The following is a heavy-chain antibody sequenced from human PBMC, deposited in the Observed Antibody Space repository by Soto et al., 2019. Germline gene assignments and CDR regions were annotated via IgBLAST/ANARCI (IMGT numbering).Heavy chain of an antibody. Sequence: TSETLSLTCTVSGGSISSYYWSWIRQPPGKGLEWIGYIYYSGSTNYNPSLKSRVTISVDTSKNQFSLKLSSVTAADTAVYYCARQEFSCSSTSCYPQENYYYYMDVWGKGTTVTVSS. CDR3: ARQEFSCSSTSCYPQENYYYYMDV. D-gene: IGHD2-2*01. CDR2: IYYSGST. J-gene: IGHJ6*03. V-gene: IGHV4-59*08. CDR1: GGSISSYY.